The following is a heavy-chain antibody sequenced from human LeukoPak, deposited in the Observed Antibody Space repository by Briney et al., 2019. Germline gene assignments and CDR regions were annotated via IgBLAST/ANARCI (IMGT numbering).Heavy chain of an antibody. J-gene: IGHJ6*02. Sequence: GGSLRLSCAASGFTFSSYGFHWVRQAPGKGLEWVAVIPYDGSNKYYADSVTGRFTISRDNSKNTLYLQMNTLRAEDTAVYYCAKEVGYGMDVWGQGTTVTVSS. D-gene: IGHD1-26*01. CDR2: IPYDGSNK. CDR3: AKEVGYGMDV. CDR1: GFTFSSYG. V-gene: IGHV3-30*18.